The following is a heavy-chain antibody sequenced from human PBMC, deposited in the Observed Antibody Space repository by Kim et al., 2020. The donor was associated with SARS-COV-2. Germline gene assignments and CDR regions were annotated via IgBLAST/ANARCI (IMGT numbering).Heavy chain of an antibody. Sequence: SETLSLTCTVSGGSISSYYWSWIRQPPGKGLEWIGYIYYSGSTNYNPSLKSRVTISVDTSKNQFSLKLSSLTAADPAVYYCAREVRPYYYYGMDVWGQGTTGTVSS. V-gene: IGHV4-59*01. J-gene: IGHJ6*02. CDR1: GGSISSYY. CDR2: IYYSGST. CDR3: AREVRPYYYYGMDV. D-gene: IGHD1-1*01.